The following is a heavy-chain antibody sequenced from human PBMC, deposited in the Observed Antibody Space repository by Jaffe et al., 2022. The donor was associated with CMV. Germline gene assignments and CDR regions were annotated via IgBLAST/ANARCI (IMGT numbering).Heavy chain of an antibody. CDR2: IYYSGST. CDR3: ARSGYDFWSGYSHEPGNWFDP. CDR1: GGSISSSSYY. V-gene: IGHV4-39*01. J-gene: IGHJ5*02. D-gene: IGHD3-3*01. Sequence: QLQLQESGPGLVKPSETLSLTCTVSGGSISSSSYYWGWIRQPPGKGLEWIGSIYYSGSTYYNPSLKSRVTISVDTSKNQFSLKLSSVTAADTAVYYCARSGYDFWSGYSHEPGNWFDPWGQGTLVTVSS.